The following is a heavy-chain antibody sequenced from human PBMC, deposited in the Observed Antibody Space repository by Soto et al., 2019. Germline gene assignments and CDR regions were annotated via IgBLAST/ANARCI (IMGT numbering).Heavy chain of an antibody. Sequence: EVQLVESGGGLVKPGGSLRLSCAASGFTFSSYSMNWVRQAPGKGLEWVASISSSSSYIYYTDSVKGRFTISRDNVKNSLYLQTNSLRAEETAVYYCARASSTSFDEAFDIWGHGTMVTGSS. CDR3: ARASSTSFDEAFDI. V-gene: IGHV3-21*01. CDR2: ISSSSSYI. J-gene: IGHJ3*02. CDR1: GFTFSSYS. D-gene: IGHD2-2*01.